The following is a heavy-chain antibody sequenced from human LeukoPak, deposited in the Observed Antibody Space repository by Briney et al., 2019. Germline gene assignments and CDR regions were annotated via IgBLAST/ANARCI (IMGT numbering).Heavy chain of an antibody. D-gene: IGHD1-26*01. V-gene: IGHV4-4*02. J-gene: IGHJ4*02. CDR3: SRESGAFCPFGY. CDR1: GGSISSTNW. Sequence: KPSETLSLTCGVSGGSISSTNWWSWVRHPPGQGLQWIGEISLTGETNYNPSLNGRVTMSLDKSRNQLSLKLTSVTAADTAIYYCSRESGAFCPFGYWGQGTLVIVPP. CDR2: ISLTGET.